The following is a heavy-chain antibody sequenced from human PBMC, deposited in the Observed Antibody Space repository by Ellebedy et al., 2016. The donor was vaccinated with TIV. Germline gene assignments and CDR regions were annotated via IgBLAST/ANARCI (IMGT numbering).Heavy chain of an antibody. Sequence: GGSLRLSCAASGFSFSSYTMNWVRQAPGKGLEWISYISRSGTTTSYADSVKGRFTITRDNTKNSLYLQIDSLTAEDTAVYYCARNSGWSIDYWGLGTLVTVSS. J-gene: IGHJ4*02. CDR3: ARNSGWSIDY. D-gene: IGHD6-19*01. CDR1: GFSFSSYT. V-gene: IGHV3-48*04. CDR2: ISRSGTTT.